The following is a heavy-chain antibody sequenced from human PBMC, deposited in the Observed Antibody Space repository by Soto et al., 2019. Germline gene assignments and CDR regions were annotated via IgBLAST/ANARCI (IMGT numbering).Heavy chain of an antibody. CDR1: GGSISSGGYY. D-gene: IGHD2-2*01. CDR2: IYYSGST. V-gene: IGHV4-31*03. J-gene: IGHJ1*01. Sequence: QVQLQESGPGLVKPSQTLSLTCTVSGGSISSGGYYWSWIRQHPGKGLEWIGYIYYSGSTYYNPSLKSRVTISVDTSKNQFSLKLSSVTAADTAVYYCARSRIVVVPAARPRAEYFQHWGQGTLVTVSS. CDR3: ARSRIVVVPAARPRAEYFQH.